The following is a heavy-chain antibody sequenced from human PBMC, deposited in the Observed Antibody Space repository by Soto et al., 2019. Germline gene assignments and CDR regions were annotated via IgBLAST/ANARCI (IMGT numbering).Heavy chain of an antibody. CDR3: ARDMTRTVVPYFDF. J-gene: IGHJ4*02. CDR1: EDTFSNYV. CDR2: IIPISGAA. V-gene: IGHV1-69*06. D-gene: IGHD1-7*01. Sequence: QVQLVQSGAEVKKPGSSVKVSCKASEDTFSNYVVNWVRQAPGQGLEWMGRIIPISGAANYAQKFQGRVTITADKSTSTSYMELSSLRSEDTAVYYCARDMTRTVVPYFDFWGQGTLVTVSS.